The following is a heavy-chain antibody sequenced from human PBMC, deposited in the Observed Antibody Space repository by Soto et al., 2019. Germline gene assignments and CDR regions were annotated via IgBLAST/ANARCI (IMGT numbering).Heavy chain of an antibody. CDR1: GFTFINYS. CDR2: ITSRGTYI. CDR3: ATAPTNFFGSGSHLDY. V-gene: IGHV3-21*01. J-gene: IGHJ4*02. D-gene: IGHD3-10*01. Sequence: EVQLVESGGGLVKPGGSLRLSCAASGFTFINYSMNWVRQAPGKGLEWVSSITSRGTYIYYGDSVKGRFTISRDNAKNSLFLQMNSLRAGDTAVYYCATAPTNFFGSGSHLDYWGQGTLVTVSP.